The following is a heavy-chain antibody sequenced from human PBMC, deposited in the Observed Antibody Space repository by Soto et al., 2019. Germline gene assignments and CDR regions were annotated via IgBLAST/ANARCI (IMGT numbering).Heavy chain of an antibody. V-gene: IGHV3-21*04. J-gene: IGHJ5*02. CDR3: AKDPRTAYSSGWVIPNWFDP. CDR2: ISTTTNYI. D-gene: IGHD6-19*01. Sequence: GGSLRLSCAASGITFTRYSMNWDRQAPGKGLEWCSAISTTTNYIYYGDSMKGRFTISRDNAKNSLYLQMDSLRAEDTAVYYCAKDPRTAYSSGWVIPNWFDPWCQGTLVTVSS. CDR1: GITFTRYS.